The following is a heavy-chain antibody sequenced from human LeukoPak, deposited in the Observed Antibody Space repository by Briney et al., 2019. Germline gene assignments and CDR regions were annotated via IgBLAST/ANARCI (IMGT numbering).Heavy chain of an antibody. CDR1: GFTFSSYA. CDR3: ARTEYCSRGSCYGLAFDV. V-gene: IGHV3-30-3*01. CDR2: ISYDGSNK. J-gene: IGHJ3*01. Sequence: GGSLRLSCAASGFTFSSYAMHWVRQAPGKGLEWVAVISYDGSNKYYADSVKGRFTFSRDNSKNTLFLQMNSLRGEDTAVYYCARTEYCSRGSCYGLAFDVWGQGTMVTVSS. D-gene: IGHD2-15*01.